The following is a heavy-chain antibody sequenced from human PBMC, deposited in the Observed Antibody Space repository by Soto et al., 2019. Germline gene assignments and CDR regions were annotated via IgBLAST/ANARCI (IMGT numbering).Heavy chain of an antibody. V-gene: IGHV4-39*01. CDR3: ARQVQRITIFGVVTYLDY. CDR2: IYYSGST. CDR1: GGYIRSSSYY. D-gene: IGHD3-3*01. J-gene: IGHJ4*02. Sequence: SETLSLTCTVSGGYIRSSSYYWGWIRQPPGKGLEWIGSIYYSGSTYYNPSLKSRVTISVDTSKNQFSLKLSSVTAADTAVYYCARQVQRITIFGVVTYLDYWGQGTLVTVSS.